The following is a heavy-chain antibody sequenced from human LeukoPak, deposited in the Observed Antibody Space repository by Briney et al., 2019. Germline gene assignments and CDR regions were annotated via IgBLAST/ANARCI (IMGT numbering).Heavy chain of an antibody. V-gene: IGHV3-30*04. CDR3: ARDSQRNYYPDY. D-gene: IGHD1-7*01. CDR2: ISYDGSNK. Sequence: AGGSLRLSCAASGFTFSSYAMHWVRQAPGKGLEGVAVISYDGSNKYYADSVKGRFTISRDNSKDTLYLQMNSLRAEDTAVYYCARDSQRNYYPDYWGQGTLVTVSS. J-gene: IGHJ4*02. CDR1: GFTFSSYA.